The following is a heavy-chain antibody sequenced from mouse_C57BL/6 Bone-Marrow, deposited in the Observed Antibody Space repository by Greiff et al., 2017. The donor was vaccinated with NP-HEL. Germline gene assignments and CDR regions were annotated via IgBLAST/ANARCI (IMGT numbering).Heavy chain of an antibody. CDR2: ISNGGGST. V-gene: IGHV5-12*01. Sequence: EVKLVESGGGLVQPGGSLKLSCAASGFTFSDYYMYWVRQTPEKRLEWVAYISNGGGSTYYPDTVKGRFTISRDNAKNTLYLQMSRLKSEDTAMYYCARQYYYGSFAYWGQGTLVTVSA. D-gene: IGHD1-1*01. J-gene: IGHJ3*01. CDR3: ARQYYYGSFAY. CDR1: GFTFSDYY.